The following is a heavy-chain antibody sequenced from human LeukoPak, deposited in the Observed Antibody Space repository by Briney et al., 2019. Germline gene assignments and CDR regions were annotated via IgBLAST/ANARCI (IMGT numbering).Heavy chain of an antibody. J-gene: IGHJ4*02. CDR1: GGSISSSSYY. CDR2: ISYIGST. D-gene: IGHD3-22*01. V-gene: IGHV4-39*01. Sequence: SETLSLTCTVSGGSISSSSYYWGWIRQPPGKGLEWIGSISYIGSTYYNPSLKSRVTISVDTSKNQFSLKLSSVTAADTAVYYCARLEVSTYYYDSSGYYYANFDYWGQGTLVTVSS. CDR3: ARLEVSTYYYDSSGYYYANFDY.